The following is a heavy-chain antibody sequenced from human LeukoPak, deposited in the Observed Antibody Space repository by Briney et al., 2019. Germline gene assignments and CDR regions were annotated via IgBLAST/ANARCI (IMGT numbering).Heavy chain of an antibody. CDR2: IIPILGIA. Sequence: SVKVSCKASGYTFTGYYMHWVRQAPGQGLEWMGRIIPILGIANYAQKFQGRVTITADKSTSTAYMELSSLRSEDTAVYYCARAGSGGHIDYWGQGTLVTVSS. J-gene: IGHJ4*02. V-gene: IGHV1-69*04. D-gene: IGHD3-10*01. CDR1: GYTFTGYY. CDR3: ARAGSGGHIDY.